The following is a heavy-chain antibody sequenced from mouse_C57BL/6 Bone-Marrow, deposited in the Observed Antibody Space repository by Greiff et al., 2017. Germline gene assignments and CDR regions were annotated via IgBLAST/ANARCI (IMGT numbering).Heavy chain of an antibody. CDR3: ARDRNYYGSSSKAMDY. Sequence: EVQRVESGGGLVKPGGSLKLSCAASGFTFSSYAMSWVRQTPEKRLEWVATISDGGSYTYYPDNVKGRFTISRDNAKNNLYLQMSHLKSEDTAMYYCARDRNYYGSSSKAMDYWGQGTSVTVSS. J-gene: IGHJ4*01. V-gene: IGHV5-4*01. CDR2: ISDGGSYT. CDR1: GFTFSSYA. D-gene: IGHD1-1*01.